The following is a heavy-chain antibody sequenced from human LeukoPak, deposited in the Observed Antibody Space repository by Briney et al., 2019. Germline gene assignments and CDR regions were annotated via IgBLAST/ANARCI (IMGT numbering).Heavy chain of an antibody. CDR3: ATTTIRLGY. Sequence: SETLSLTCTVSGGSISSYYWSWIRQPAGKGLEWIGSIYYSGTTYYNLSLKSRVTISVDTSKNQFSLKLSSVTAADTAVYYCATTTIRLGYWGQGTLVTVSS. J-gene: IGHJ4*02. CDR2: IYYSGTT. CDR1: GGSISSYY. D-gene: IGHD1-26*01. V-gene: IGHV4-4*07.